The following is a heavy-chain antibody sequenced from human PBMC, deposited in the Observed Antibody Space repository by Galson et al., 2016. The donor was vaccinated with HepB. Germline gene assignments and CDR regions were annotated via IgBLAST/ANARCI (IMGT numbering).Heavy chain of an antibody. CDR3: ARDGGGGYNLDY. J-gene: IGHJ4*02. V-gene: IGHV3-23*01. CDR2: MSDSGGST. CDR1: GFTFSSYW. Sequence: SLRLSCAASGFTFSSYWLSWVRQAPGKGLEWVSAMSDSGGSTYYADSVKGRFTISRDNAKNSVYLQMNSLRDEDTAVYFCARDGGGGYNLDYWGQGTLVTVSS. D-gene: IGHD5-24*01.